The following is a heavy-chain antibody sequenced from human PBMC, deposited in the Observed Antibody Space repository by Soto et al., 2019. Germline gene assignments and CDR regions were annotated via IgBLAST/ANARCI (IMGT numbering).Heavy chain of an antibody. Sequence: GASGKVSCKASGYTFTSYGISWVRQAPGQGLEWMGWISAYNGNTNYAQKLQGRVTMTTDTSTSTAYMELRSLRSDDTAVYYCARTIHDYSNYLHSHYYTDVSCKATTLTLSS. V-gene: IGHV1-18*01. CDR2: ISAYNGNT. CDR1: GYTFTSYG. D-gene: IGHD4-4*01. J-gene: IGHJ6*03. CDR3: ARTIHDYSNYLHSHYYTDV.